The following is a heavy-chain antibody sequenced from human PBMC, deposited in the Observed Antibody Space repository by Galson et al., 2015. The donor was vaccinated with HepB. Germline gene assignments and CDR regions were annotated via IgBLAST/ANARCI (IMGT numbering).Heavy chain of an antibody. Sequence: SLRLSCAASGFTFSSYWMSWVRKAPGKGLEWVANIKQDGSDKYYVDSVKGRFTISRDNAKKSLYLQMNSLVAEDTAVYYCERDIIGVYDSPPYHYGMDVWGRGTTVTVSS. CDR1: GFTFSSYW. V-gene: IGHV3-7*03. CDR2: IKQDGSDK. D-gene: IGHD1-20*01. J-gene: IGHJ6*02. CDR3: ERDIIGVYDSPPYHYGMDV.